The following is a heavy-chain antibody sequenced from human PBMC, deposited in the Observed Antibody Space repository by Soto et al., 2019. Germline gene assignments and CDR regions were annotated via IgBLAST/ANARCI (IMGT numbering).Heavy chain of an antibody. CDR1: GASISVHSYY. V-gene: IGHV4-39*01. CDR2: SYYSGTT. CDR3: TRRHNWNDNYFDP. D-gene: IGHD1-20*01. Sequence: SETLSLTCTVSGASISVHSYYWTWIRQPPGKGLEWIGSSYYSGTTYFNPSLKSRATISVDTSKNQFSLRLTSVTAADTAIYYCTRRHNWNDNYFDPWGPGALVTVS. J-gene: IGHJ5*02.